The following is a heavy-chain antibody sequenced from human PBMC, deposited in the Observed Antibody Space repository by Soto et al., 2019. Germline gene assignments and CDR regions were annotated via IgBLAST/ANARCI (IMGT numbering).Heavy chain of an antibody. CDR2: ISYDGSNK. Sequence: QVQLVESGGGVVQPGRSLRLSCAASGFTFSSYGMHWVRQAPGKGLEWVAVISYDGSNKYYADSVKGRFTISRDNSKNTLYLQMNSLRAEDTAVYYCAKSGGNSGPGVGALGYWGQGTLVTVSS. CDR1: GFTFSSYG. J-gene: IGHJ4*02. CDR3: AKSGGNSGPGVGALGY. D-gene: IGHD3-16*01. V-gene: IGHV3-30*18.